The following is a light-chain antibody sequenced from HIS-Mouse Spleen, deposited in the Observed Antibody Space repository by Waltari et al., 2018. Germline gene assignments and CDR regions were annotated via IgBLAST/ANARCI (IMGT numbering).Light chain of an antibody. Sequence: QSALTQPASVSGSPGQPITISCTGTSSAVGSYNLVSWYQQHPGKAPKPMIYEGSKRPSGVSNRFSGSKSGNTASLTISGLQAEDEADYYCCSYAGSSTWVFGGGTKLTVL. V-gene: IGLV2-23*01. CDR3: CSYAGSSTWV. CDR1: SSAVGSYNL. J-gene: IGLJ3*02. CDR2: EGS.